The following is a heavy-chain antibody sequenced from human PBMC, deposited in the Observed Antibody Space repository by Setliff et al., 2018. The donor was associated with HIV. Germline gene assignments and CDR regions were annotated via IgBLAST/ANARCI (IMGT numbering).Heavy chain of an antibody. V-gene: IGHV4-39*07. CDR2: IYYSGST. D-gene: IGHD3-3*01. Sequence: SETLSLTCSVSGGSISSNTYYWGWIRQPPGKGLEWIGTIYYSGSTYYNPSLQSRVTISVDTSKSQFSLKLSSVTAADTAVYYCAREAVFGVVPDDGNDAFDIWGKGITVTVSS. CDR1: GGSISSNTYY. J-gene: IGHJ3*02. CDR3: AREAVFGVVPDDGNDAFDI.